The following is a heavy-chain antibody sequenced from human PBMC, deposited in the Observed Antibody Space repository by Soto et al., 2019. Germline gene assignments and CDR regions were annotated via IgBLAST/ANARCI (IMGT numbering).Heavy chain of an antibody. CDR2: IYYSGST. Sequence: PSETLSLTCTVSGGSVSSGSYYWSWIRQPPGKGLEWIGYIYYSGSTNYNPSLKSRVTISVDTSKNQFSLKLSSVTAADTAVYYCARDGVARIAARLVPYYGMDVWGQGTTVTVSS. D-gene: IGHD6-6*01. CDR1: GGSVSSGSYY. CDR3: ARDGVARIAARLVPYYGMDV. V-gene: IGHV4-61*01. J-gene: IGHJ6*02.